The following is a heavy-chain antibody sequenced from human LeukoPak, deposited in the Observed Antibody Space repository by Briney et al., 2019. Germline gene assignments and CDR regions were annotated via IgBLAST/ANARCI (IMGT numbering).Heavy chain of an antibody. CDR2: VYSGGGA. CDR1: GFTVSSNY. D-gene: IGHD3-9*01. V-gene: IGHV3-53*01. Sequence: GGSLRLSCAASGFTVSSNYMSWVRQAPGKGLEWVSVVYSGGGAYYADSVMGRFTISRDNSKNTLYLHINSLRAEDTAVYYCARNILTAFDYWGQGTLVTVSS. J-gene: IGHJ4*02. CDR3: ARNILTAFDY.